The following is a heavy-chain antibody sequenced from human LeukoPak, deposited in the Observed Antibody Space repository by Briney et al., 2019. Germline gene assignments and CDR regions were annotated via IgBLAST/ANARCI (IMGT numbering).Heavy chain of an antibody. CDR1: GFTFSSYE. V-gene: IGHV3-48*03. J-gene: IGHJ4*02. CDR3: ARASPAIAARDY. CDR2: ISSSGSTI. Sequence: PGGSLRLSCAASGFTFSSYEMNWVRQAPGKGLEWVSYISSSGSTIYYADSVKGRFTISRDNAKNSLYLQMNSLRAEDTAVYYCARASPAIAARDYWGQGTLVTVSS. D-gene: IGHD6-6*01.